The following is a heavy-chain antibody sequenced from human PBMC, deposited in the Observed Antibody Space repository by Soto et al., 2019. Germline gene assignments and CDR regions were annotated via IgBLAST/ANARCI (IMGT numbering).Heavy chain of an antibody. CDR1: GGTFSSYT. CDR3: ATDGLAGVLHHSYGTDV. J-gene: IGHJ6*02. CDR2: IIPILGIA. V-gene: IGHV1-69*08. Sequence: QVQLVQSGAEVKKPGSSVKVSCKASGGTFSSYTINWVRQAPGQGLEWMGRIIPILGIANYVQKFQGRVTITADKSTSSASMVLSSVRSEVTAVYYCATDGLAGVLHHSYGTDVWCQGTTVTVSS. D-gene: IGHD2-21*01.